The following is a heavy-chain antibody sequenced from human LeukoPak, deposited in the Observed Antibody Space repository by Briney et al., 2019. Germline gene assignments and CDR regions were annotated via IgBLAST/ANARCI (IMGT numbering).Heavy chain of an antibody. CDR3: AKDKDSGSYVDY. CDR1: GYTFTSYD. V-gene: IGHV1-8*03. D-gene: IGHD1-26*01. J-gene: IGHJ4*02. Sequence: ASVKVSCKASGYTFTSYDINWVRQATGQGLEWMGWMNPNSGNTGYAQKFQGRVTITRNTSISTAYMELSSLRSEDTAVYYCAKDKDSGSYVDYWGQGTLVTVSS. CDR2: MNPNSGNT.